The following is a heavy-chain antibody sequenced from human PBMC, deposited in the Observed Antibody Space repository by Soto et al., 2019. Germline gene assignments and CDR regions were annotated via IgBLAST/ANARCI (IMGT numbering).Heavy chain of an antibody. CDR1: GGSISSYY. D-gene: IGHD6-19*01. Sequence: QVQLQESGPGLVKPSETLSLTCTVSGGSISSYYWSWLRQPPGKGLEWIGYIYYSGSTNYNPSLKSRVTIAVNTSKTQFSLKRTSVTAADTAVYYWARVSIGWWYFDYWGQGTLVTVSS. CDR3: ARVSIGWWYFDY. V-gene: IGHV4-59*01. J-gene: IGHJ4*02. CDR2: IYYSGST.